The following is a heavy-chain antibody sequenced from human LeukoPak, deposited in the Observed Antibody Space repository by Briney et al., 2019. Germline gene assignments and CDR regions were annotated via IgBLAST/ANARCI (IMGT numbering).Heavy chain of an antibody. CDR2: FDPEDGET. CDR1: GYTLTELS. D-gene: IGHD2-15*01. J-gene: IGHJ5*02. CDR3: ATGRLGYCSGGSCHNWFDP. V-gene: IGHV1-24*01. Sequence: ASVKVSCKVSGYTLTELSMHWVRQAPGKGLEWMGGFDPEDGETIYAQKFQGRVTTTEDTSTDTAYMELSSLRSEDTAVYYCATGRLGYCSGGSCHNWFDPWGQGTLVTVSS.